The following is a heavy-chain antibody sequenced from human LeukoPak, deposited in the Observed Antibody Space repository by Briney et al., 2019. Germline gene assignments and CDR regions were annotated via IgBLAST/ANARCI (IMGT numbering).Heavy chain of an antibody. J-gene: IGHJ4*02. D-gene: IGHD3-3*01. V-gene: IGHV1-2*02. CDR3: ARGGDFWSGYYIADY. CDR2: INPNNGFT. CDR1: GYAFTGSY. Sequence: ASVKVSCKAAGYAFTGSYIHWVRQAPGQGLEWMGWINPNNGFTAYAQNFQGRVTMTRDTSISTAYMDLSRLTSDDTAVYFCARGGDFWSGYYIADYWGQGTLVTVSS.